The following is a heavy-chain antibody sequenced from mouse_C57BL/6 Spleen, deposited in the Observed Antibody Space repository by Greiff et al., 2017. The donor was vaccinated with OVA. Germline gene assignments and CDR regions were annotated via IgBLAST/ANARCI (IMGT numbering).Heavy chain of an antibody. J-gene: IGHJ1*03. CDR2: IDPSDSYT. D-gene: IGHD1-1*01. CDR1: GYTFTSYW. Sequence: QVQLKQPGAELVRPGTSVKLSCKASGYTFTSYWMHWVKQRPGQGLEWIGVIDPSDSYTNYNQKFKGKATLTVDTSSSTAYMQLSSLTSEDSAVYYCARPPDYYGSSPWYFDVWGTGTTVTVSS. CDR3: ARPPDYYGSSPWYFDV. V-gene: IGHV1-59*01.